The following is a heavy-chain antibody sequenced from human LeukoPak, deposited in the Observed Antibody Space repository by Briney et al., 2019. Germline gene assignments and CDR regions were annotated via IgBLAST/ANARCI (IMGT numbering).Heavy chain of an antibody. Sequence: ASVRVSCKASGYNFIRFYMHWVRQAPGQSLEWMGRINTNSGETSFALSFQGRVTMTRDTSINTAYMELGRLTSDDTAAYFCARGATRLATAGAEFDSWGQGTLVIVSS. D-gene: IGHD6-13*01. V-gene: IGHV1-2*06. CDR1: GYNFIRFY. CDR2: INTNSGET. CDR3: ARGATRLATAGAEFDS. J-gene: IGHJ4*02.